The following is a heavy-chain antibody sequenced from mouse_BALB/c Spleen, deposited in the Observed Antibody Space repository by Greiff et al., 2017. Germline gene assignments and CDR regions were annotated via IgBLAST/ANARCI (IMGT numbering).Heavy chain of an antibody. J-gene: IGHJ4*01. CDR3: ARRAYAMDY. CDR1: GYTFSSYW. CDR2: ILPGSGST. D-gene: IGHD3-1*01. Sequence: VQVVESGAELMKPGASVKISCKATGYTFSSYWIEWVKQRPGHGLEWIGEILPGSGSTNYNEKFKGKATFTADTSSNTAYMQLSSLTSEDSAVYYCARRAYAMDYWGQGTSVTVSS. V-gene: IGHV1-9*01.